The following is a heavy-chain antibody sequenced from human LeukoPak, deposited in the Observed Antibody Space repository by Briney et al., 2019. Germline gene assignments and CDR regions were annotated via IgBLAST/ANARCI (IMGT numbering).Heavy chain of an antibody. V-gene: IGHV3-23*01. CDR1: GFTFSSYA. CDR3: AKVPFYDILTGLLL. D-gene: IGHD3-9*01. Sequence: PGGSLRLSCAASGFTFSSYAMSWVRQAPGKGLEWVSAISGSGGSTYYADSVKGRFTISRDNSKNTLCLQMNSLRAEDTAVYYCAKVPFYDILTGLLLWGQGTLVTVSS. CDR2: ISGSGGST. J-gene: IGHJ4*02.